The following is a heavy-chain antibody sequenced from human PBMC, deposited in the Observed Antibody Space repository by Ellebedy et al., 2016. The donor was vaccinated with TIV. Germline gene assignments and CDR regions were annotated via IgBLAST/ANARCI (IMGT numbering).Heavy chain of an antibody. CDR1: GFIISGDW. CDR3: AREGGTSSRAGYFDL. V-gene: IGHV3-7*03. Sequence: GESLKIPCAASGFIISGDWMSWVRQAPGKGLEWVAHINPDGSAEYYVDSVKGRFTISRDNAKSSLYLLMDSLRSDDTAIYYCAREGGTSSRAGYFDLWGRGTLVTVSS. CDR2: INPDGSAE. D-gene: IGHD6-6*01. J-gene: IGHJ2*01.